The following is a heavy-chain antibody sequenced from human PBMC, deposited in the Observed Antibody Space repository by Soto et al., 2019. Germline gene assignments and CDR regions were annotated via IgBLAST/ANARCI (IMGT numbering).Heavy chain of an antibody. Sequence: PGGSLRLSCAASGFTFSSYEMNWVRQTPGKGLEWVSYISDSGATKHYADSVKGRFTISRDNGKDSLYLQMNSLRDEDTAVYFCARCSRNSCYSYGVDVWGQGATVTVSS. CDR1: GFTFSSYE. CDR3: ARCSRNSCYSYGVDV. CDR2: ISDSGATK. V-gene: IGHV3-48*03. J-gene: IGHJ6*02. D-gene: IGHD2-15*01.